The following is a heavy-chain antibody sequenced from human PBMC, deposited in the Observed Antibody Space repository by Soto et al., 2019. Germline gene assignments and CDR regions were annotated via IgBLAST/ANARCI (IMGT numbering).Heavy chain of an antibody. J-gene: IGHJ4*02. CDR2: ISYDGSNK. CDR3: AKGRVTMIVVVIN. Sequence: QVQLVESGGGVVQPGRSLRLSCAASGFTFSSYGMHWVRQAPGKGLEWVAVISYDGSNKYYADSVKGRFTISRDNSKNTLYLQMNCLRAEDTAVYYCAKGRVTMIVVVINWGQGTLVTVSS. D-gene: IGHD3-22*01. V-gene: IGHV3-30*18. CDR1: GFTFSSYG.